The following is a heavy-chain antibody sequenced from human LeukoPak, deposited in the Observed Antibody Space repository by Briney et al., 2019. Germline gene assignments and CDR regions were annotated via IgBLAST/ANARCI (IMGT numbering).Heavy chain of an antibody. CDR3: ARALGGVLRFLEWLFFSDY. J-gene: IGHJ4*02. V-gene: IGHV3-21*01. Sequence: GGSLRLSCAASGFTFSSYSMNWVRQAPGKGLEWVSSISSSSSYIYYADSVKGRFTISRDNAKSSLYLQMNSLRAEDTAVYYCARALGGVLRFLEWLFFSDYWGQGTLVTVPS. CDR2: ISSSSSYI. D-gene: IGHD3-3*01. CDR1: GFTFSSYS.